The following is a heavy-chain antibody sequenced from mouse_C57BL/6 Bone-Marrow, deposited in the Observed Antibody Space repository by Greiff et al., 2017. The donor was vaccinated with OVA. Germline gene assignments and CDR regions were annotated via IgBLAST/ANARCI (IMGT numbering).Heavy chain of an antibody. V-gene: IGHV1-64*01. CDR1: GYTFTSYW. J-gene: IGHJ4*01. Sequence: QVQLQQPGAELVKPGASVKLSCKASGYTFTSYWMHWVKQRPGQGLEWIGMIHTNSGSTNYNEKFKSKATLTVDKSSSTAYMQLSSLTSEDSAVYYCARASYPYYYAMDYWGQGTSVTVSS. CDR2: IHTNSGST. D-gene: IGHD2-10*01. CDR3: ARASYPYYYAMDY.